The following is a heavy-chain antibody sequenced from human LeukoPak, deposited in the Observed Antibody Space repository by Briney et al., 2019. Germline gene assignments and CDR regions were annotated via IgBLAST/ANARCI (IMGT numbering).Heavy chain of an antibody. J-gene: IGHJ4*02. CDR1: GGSISCGDYY. CDR3: AGGPPYSSGWYNPRFDY. D-gene: IGHD6-19*01. CDR2: IYYSGST. V-gene: IGHV4-30-4*01. Sequence: SETLSLTCTVSGGSISCGDYYWSWIRQPPGKGLEWIGYIYYSGSTYYNPSLKSRVTISVDTSKNQFSLKLSSVTAADTAVYYCAGGPPYSSGWYNPRFDYWGQGTLVTVSS.